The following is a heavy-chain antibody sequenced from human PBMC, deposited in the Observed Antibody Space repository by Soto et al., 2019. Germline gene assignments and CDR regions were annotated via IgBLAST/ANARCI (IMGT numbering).Heavy chain of an antibody. CDR3: VRGLRLLDY. J-gene: IGHJ4*01. V-gene: IGHV3-7*01. CDR2: IKQDGNEE. CDR1: GFTFSSYW. Sequence: GGSLRLSCAASGFTFSSYWMSWVRQAPGKGLEWVANIKQDGNEEYYVDSVKGRFTISRDNAKNSLYLQMNSLRAEDTAVYYCVRGLRLLDYWGQGTLVTVSS.